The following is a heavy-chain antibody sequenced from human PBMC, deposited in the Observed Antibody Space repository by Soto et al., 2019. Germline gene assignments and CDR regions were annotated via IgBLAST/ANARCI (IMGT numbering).Heavy chain of an antibody. CDR3: ASRYLY. D-gene: IGHD3-16*02. J-gene: IGHJ4*02. CDR2: IDSSGST. Sequence: LSLTCTVSGDSISNGDYYWSWIRQPPGRGLEWIEYIDSSGSTYYNPSLKSRLTMSVDMSKNQFSLRLTSVTAADTAVYYCASRYLYWGQGLLVTVSS. CDR1: GDSISNGDYY. V-gene: IGHV4-30-4*01.